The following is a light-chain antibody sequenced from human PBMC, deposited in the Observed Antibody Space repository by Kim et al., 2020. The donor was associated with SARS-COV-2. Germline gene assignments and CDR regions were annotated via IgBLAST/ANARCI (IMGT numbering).Light chain of an antibody. Sequence: VSPGERATLSCRASQSVSSSSAWYQQKPGQAPRLLIYGASIRATGIPARFSGSGSGTEFTLTISSLQSEDFAAYYCQQYNDWPFTFGQGTRLEIK. V-gene: IGKV3-15*01. CDR2: GAS. J-gene: IGKJ5*01. CDR3: QQYNDWPFT. CDR1: QSVSSS.